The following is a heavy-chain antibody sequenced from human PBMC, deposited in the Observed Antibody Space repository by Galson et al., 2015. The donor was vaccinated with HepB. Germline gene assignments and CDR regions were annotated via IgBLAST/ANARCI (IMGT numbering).Heavy chain of an antibody. CDR1: GFSFSHYN. V-gene: IGHV3-48*02. CDR3: ARGGIPITMRGCFQD. D-gene: IGHD3-22*01. CDR2: ISSSRGAI. J-gene: IGHJ1*01. Sequence: ALRLAGAASGFSFSHYNMNWVGQAPGEGLEWVSYISSSRGAIHYADSVKGRFTISRDNARNSLSLQMNSRRDEDPAVDYCARGGIPITMRGCFQDWGQGTLVTVSS.